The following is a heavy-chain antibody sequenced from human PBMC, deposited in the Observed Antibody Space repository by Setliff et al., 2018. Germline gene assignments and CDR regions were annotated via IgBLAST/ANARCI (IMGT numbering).Heavy chain of an antibody. J-gene: IGHJ3*02. CDR1: GYTFTSHY. CDR2: INPSSGRT. D-gene: IGHD3-22*01. V-gene: IGHV1-46*01. Sequence: ASVKVSCKASGYTFTSHYMHWVRQAPGLGLEWMGTINPSSGRTSYAQKSQGRVTMTRDTSTSTVYMDMSGLRSEDTAVYYCARDVFPYHYEGAFDIWGQGTMVTVAS. CDR3: ARDVFPYHYEGAFDI.